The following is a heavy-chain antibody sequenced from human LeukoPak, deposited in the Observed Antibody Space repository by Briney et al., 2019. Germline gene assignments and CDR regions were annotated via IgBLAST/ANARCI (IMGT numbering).Heavy chain of an antibody. CDR2: IYYSGTT. V-gene: IGHV4-39*01. CDR1: GGSISSSSYY. CDR3: ARLYGSGSYWVY. Sequence: PSETLSLTCTVSGGSISSSSYYWGWIPQPPGKGLEWIGSIYYSGTTYYNPSLKSRVTISVDTSKNQFSLKLGSVTAADTAVYYCARLYGSGSYWVYWGQGTLVTVSS. J-gene: IGHJ4*02. D-gene: IGHD3-10*01.